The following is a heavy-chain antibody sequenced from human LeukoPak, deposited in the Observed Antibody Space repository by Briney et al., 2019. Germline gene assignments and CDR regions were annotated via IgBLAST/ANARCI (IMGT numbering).Heavy chain of an antibody. D-gene: IGHD5-12*01. CDR3: ARGPGEMIVATTFDY. CDR2: INPNSGDT. CDR1: GYTFTGYH. Sequence: ASVKVSCKASGYTFTGYHMHWVRQAPGQGLEWMGRINPNSGDTNYAQKVQGRVTMTTDTSTSTAYMELRSLRSDDTAVYYCARGPGEMIVATTFDYWGQGTLVTVSS. V-gene: IGHV1-2*06. J-gene: IGHJ4*02.